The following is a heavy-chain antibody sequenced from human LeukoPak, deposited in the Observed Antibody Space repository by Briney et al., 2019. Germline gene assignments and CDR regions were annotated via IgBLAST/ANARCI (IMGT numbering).Heavy chain of an antibody. V-gene: IGHV4-39*01. J-gene: IGHJ4*02. CDR2: IYYSSST. CDR3: ARHVGYTPFDY. CDR1: GGSISSSTYY. Sequence: SETLSLTSTVSGGSISSSTYYWGWIRQPPGKGLEWIGRIYYSSSTYYNPSLKSRVTISVGTSKNQFSLRRSSVTAADTAVYYCARHVGYTPFDYWGQGTLVTVSS. D-gene: IGHD5-12*01.